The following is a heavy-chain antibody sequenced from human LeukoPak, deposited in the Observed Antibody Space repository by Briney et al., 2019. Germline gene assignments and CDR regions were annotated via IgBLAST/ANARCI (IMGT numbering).Heavy chain of an antibody. CDR2: ISAYSGNT. V-gene: IGHV1-18*01. CDR3: ARGGKYCTGGNCYHDS. D-gene: IGHD2-15*01. Sequence: ASVKVSCKASGYTFINYGINWVRQAPGQGLEWMGWISAYSGNTNYAQKLQGRVTMTTDTPTSTAYMELRSLRSDDTAMYYCARGGKYCTGGNCYHDSWGQGTLVTVSS. J-gene: IGHJ5*01. CDR1: GYTFINYG.